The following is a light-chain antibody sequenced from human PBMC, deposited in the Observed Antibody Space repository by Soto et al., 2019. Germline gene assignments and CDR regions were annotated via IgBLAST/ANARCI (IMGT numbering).Light chain of an antibody. V-gene: IGLV1-51*02. Sequence: VLTQPPSVSAAPGQKVTISCSGSSSNIGNYYVSWYQQLPGTAPKLLIYENNKRPSGIPDRFSGSKSGTSATLGITGLQAEDEADYYCSSYTTSSTYVFGDGTKVTVL. J-gene: IGLJ1*01. CDR3: SSYTTSSTYV. CDR1: SSNIGNYY. CDR2: ENN.